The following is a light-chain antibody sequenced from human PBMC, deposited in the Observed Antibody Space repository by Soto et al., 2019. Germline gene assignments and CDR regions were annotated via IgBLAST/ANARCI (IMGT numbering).Light chain of an antibody. Sequence: EILMTQSPATLSVSPGERATLSCRASQSISSSLAWYQHKPGQAPRLLIYGASTRATAIPARFSGSGSGTEFTLTIRSLQSEDFAVYYCQQYHNWPPTFGQGTKVDIK. CDR2: GAS. CDR3: QQYHNWPPT. V-gene: IGKV3-15*01. J-gene: IGKJ1*01. CDR1: QSISSS.